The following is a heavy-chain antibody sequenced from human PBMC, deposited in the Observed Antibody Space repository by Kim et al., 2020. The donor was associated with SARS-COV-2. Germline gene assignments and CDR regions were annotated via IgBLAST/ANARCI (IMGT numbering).Heavy chain of an antibody. Sequence: TTSLKSRVTISVDTSKNQFSLKLSSVTAADTAVYYCARLQGWIQLWYFDYWGQGTLVTVSS. D-gene: IGHD5-18*01. V-gene: IGHV4-39*01. J-gene: IGHJ4*02. CDR3: ARLQGWIQLWYFDY.